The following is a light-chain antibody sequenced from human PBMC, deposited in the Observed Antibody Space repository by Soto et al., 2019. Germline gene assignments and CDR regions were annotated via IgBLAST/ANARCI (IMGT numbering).Light chain of an antibody. Sequence: DIQMTQSPSTLSAFVGDRVTITCRASQTISDWLAWYQQKPGEAPKVLIYKASSLQSGVPSRFTGSGSGTEFTLTISSLQPDDFATYYCQEYNTYSLTFGGGTKVDIK. CDR3: QEYNTYSLT. CDR1: QTISDW. V-gene: IGKV1-5*03. J-gene: IGKJ4*01. CDR2: KAS.